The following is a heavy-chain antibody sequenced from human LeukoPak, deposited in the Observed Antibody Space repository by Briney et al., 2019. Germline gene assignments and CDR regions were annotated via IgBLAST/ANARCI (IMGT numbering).Heavy chain of an antibody. CDR2: ISSNGGST. CDR1: GGSISSYY. D-gene: IGHD1-26*01. J-gene: IGHJ6*02. Sequence: PSETLSLTCTVSGGSISSYYWSWVRQAPGKGLEYVSAISSNGGSTYYANSVKGRFTISRDNSKNTLYLQMGSLRAEDMAVYYCARDPGASPSYYYNAMDVWGQGTTVTVSS. V-gene: IGHV3-64*01. CDR3: ARDPGASPSYYYNAMDV.